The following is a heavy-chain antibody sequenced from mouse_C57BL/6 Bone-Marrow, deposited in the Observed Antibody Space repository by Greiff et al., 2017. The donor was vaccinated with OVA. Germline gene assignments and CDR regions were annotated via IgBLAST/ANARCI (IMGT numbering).Heavy chain of an antibody. CDR2: IWSGGST. J-gene: IGHJ1*03. Sequence: QVQLQQSGPGLVQPSQSLSITCTVSGFSLTSYGVHWVRQSPGKGLEWLGVIWSGGSTDYNAAFISRLSISKDNSKSQVFFKMNSLHADDTAIYYCAIYYYGSSYGWYFDVWGTGTTVTVSS. CDR3: AIYYYGSSYGWYFDV. D-gene: IGHD1-1*01. V-gene: IGHV2-2*01. CDR1: GFSLTSYG.